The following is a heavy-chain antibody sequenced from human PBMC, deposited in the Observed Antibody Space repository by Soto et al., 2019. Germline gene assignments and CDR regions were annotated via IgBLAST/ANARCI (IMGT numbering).Heavy chain of an antibody. J-gene: IGHJ6*01. D-gene: IGHD5-12*01. CDR2: INSDGSST. V-gene: IGHV3-74*01. Sequence: GGSLRLSCAASGCTFSSYWMHWVRQAPGKGLVWVSRINSDGSSTSYADSVKGRFTISRDNAKNTLYLQMNSLKAEDTAVYYCAREGDIVATILCNNYYGLDVWGQGTTGSACS. CDR3: AREGDIVATILCNNYYGLDV. CDR1: GCTFSSYW.